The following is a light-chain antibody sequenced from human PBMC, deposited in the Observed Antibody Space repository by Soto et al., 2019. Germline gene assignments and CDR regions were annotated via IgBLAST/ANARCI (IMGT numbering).Light chain of an antibody. J-gene: IGLJ2*01. V-gene: IGLV2-14*03. Sequence: QSALTQPASVSGSPGQSITISCTGTSSDVGGYNSVSWYQHHPGKAPKLLIYDVSNRPSGVSNRFSGSKSGNTASLTISGLQAEDEADYYCSSYTSSSTLFGGGTKLTFL. CDR2: DVS. CDR1: SSDVGGYNS. CDR3: SSYTSSSTL.